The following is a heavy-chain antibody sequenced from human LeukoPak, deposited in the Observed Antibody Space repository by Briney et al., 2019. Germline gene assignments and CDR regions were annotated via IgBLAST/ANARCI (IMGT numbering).Heavy chain of an antibody. Sequence: ASVKVSCKASGYTFTGYYMHWVRQAPGQGLEWMGWINPNNGGTNYAQKFQDRVTMTRDTSIRTAYMELSRLRSDDTAVYYCALGGVVTAKTGNWFDPWGQGTLVTVSS. CDR3: ALGGVVTAKTGNWFDP. V-gene: IGHV1-2*02. J-gene: IGHJ5*02. CDR2: INPNNGGT. CDR1: GYTFTGYY. D-gene: IGHD2-8*02.